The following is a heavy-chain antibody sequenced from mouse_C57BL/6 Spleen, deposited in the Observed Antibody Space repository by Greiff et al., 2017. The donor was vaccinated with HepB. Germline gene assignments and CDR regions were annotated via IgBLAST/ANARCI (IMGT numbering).Heavy chain of an antibody. Sequence: EVQLVESGGGLVKPGGSLKLSCAASGFTFSSYAMSWVRQTPEKRLEWVATISDGGSYTYYPDNVKGRFTISRDNAKNNLYLQMSHLKSEDTAMYYCARDGDYGSRNAMDYWGQGTSVTVSS. D-gene: IGHD1-1*01. CDR2: ISDGGSYT. V-gene: IGHV5-4*01. CDR1: GFTFSSYA. J-gene: IGHJ4*01. CDR3: ARDGDYGSRNAMDY.